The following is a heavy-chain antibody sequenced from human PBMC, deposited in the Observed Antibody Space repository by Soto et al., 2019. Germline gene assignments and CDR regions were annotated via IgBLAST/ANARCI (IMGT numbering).Heavy chain of an antibody. J-gene: IGHJ6*02. CDR1: GFTCGNYA. D-gene: IGHD1-20*01. CDR2: ISYYGSNT. V-gene: IGHV3-30*18. CDR3: AKEISWYNHHYGIDV. Sequence: QVQLVESGGGVVQPGRSLRLSCAASGFTCGNYAIHGVRQAPGKGLEWVAVISYYGSNTYYADSVKGQFTNSRDNSKNTLYLQMSSLRAEDTAVYYCAKEISWYNHHYGIDVWGQGTTVTVSS.